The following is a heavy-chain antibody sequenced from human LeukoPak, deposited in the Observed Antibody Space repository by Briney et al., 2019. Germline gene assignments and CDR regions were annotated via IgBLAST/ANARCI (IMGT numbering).Heavy chain of an antibody. D-gene: IGHD6-19*01. CDR3: AKDADSSGWCDY. CDR2: ISGSGGST. CDR1: GFTFRSYD. V-gene: IGHV3-23*01. J-gene: IGHJ4*02. Sequence: GGSLRLSCAASGFTFRSYDMSWVRQTPGKGLEWGSSISGSGGSTYYADSVKGRFTISRDNSKNTLYLQVNSLRAEDTAVYYCAKDADSSGWCDYWGQGTLVTVSS.